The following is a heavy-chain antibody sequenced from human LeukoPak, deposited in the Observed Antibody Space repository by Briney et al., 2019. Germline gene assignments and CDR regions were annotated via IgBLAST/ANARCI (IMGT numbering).Heavy chain of an antibody. CDR2: LYTGGTT. CDR1: GFTFDDYS. V-gene: IGHV3-53*01. Sequence: GGSLRLSCAASGFTFDDYSMNWVRQAPGKGLEWVSVLYTGGTTYYADSVKGRFTISRDNSKNTLYLQMNSLRAEDTAVYYCARGKGYGRSYYFDYWGQGTLVTVSS. J-gene: IGHJ4*02. D-gene: IGHD1-26*01. CDR3: ARGKGYGRSYYFDY.